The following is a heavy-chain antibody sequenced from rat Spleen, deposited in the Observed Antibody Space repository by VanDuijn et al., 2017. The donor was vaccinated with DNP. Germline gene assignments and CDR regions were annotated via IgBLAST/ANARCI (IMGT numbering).Heavy chain of an antibody. CDR2: ISYDGGRT. CDR1: GFTFSDYA. D-gene: IGHD1-11*01. J-gene: IGHJ2*01. Sequence: EVQLVESGGGLVQPGRSLKLSCAASGFTFSDYAMAWVRQAPKKGLEWVATISYDGGRTYYRDSVKGRFTISRDYARSTLYLQMDSLRSEDTATYYCTGGNYGGYDYWGQGVMVTVSS. CDR3: TGGNYGGYDY. V-gene: IGHV5-17*01.